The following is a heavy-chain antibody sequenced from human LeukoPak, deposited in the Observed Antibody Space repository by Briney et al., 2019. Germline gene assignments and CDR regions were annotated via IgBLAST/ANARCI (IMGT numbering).Heavy chain of an antibody. D-gene: IGHD2-21*01. CDR2: IIPIFGTA. CDR1: GGTFSSYA. CDR3: ARDRYFESRLAYCGGDCYLDI. J-gene: IGHJ3*02. V-gene: IGHV1-69*06. Sequence: SVKVSCKASGGTFSSYAISWVRQAPGQGLEWMGRIIPIFGTANYAQKFQGRVTITADKSTSTAYMELSSLRSEDTAVYYCARDRYFESRLAYCGGDCYLDIWGQGTMVTVSS.